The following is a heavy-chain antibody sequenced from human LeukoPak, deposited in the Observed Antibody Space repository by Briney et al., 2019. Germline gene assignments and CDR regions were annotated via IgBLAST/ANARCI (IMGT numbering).Heavy chain of an antibody. J-gene: IGHJ4*02. V-gene: IGHV3-7*01. Sequence: GGSLRLSCAASGFTLSSYWMSWVRQAPGKGPEWVANIKQDGSEKYYVDSVKGRFTISRDNAKNSLYLQMNSLRAEDTAVYYCARGLAVDYWGQGTLVTVSS. CDR2: IKQDGSEK. CDR3: ARGLAVDY. CDR1: GFTLSSYW. D-gene: IGHD6-19*01.